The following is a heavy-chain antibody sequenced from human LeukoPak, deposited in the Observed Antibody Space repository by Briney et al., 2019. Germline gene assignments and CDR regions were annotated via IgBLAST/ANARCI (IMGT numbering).Heavy chain of an antibody. CDR3: AKIGSSHDFDY. J-gene: IGHJ4*02. D-gene: IGHD1-26*01. CDR1: GYTFTSYP. V-gene: IGHV1-2*06. CDR2: INPNSGAT. Sequence: ASVKVSCKASGYTFTSYPMNWVRQAPGQGLEWMGRINPNSGATDYAQKFQGRVTMTRDTSISTAYMELSSLKSDDTAVYYCAKIGSSHDFDYWGQGTLITVSS.